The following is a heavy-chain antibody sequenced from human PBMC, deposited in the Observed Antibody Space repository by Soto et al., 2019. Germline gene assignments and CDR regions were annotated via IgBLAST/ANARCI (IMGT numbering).Heavy chain of an antibody. CDR2: MNPNSGNT. CDR1: GYTFTSYD. CDR3: ARAAYSYCSSTSCYSDNWFDP. J-gene: IGHJ5*02. Sequence: GASVKVSCKASGYTFTSYDINWVRQATGQGLEWMGWMNPNSGNTGYAQKFQGRVTMTRNTSISTAYMELSSLRSEDTAVYYCARAAYSYCSSTSCYSDNWFDPWGQGTLVTVSS. V-gene: IGHV1-8*01. D-gene: IGHD2-2*02.